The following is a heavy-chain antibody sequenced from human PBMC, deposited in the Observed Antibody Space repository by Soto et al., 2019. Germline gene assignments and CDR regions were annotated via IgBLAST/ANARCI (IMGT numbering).Heavy chain of an antibody. CDR1: GGSISIYY. CDR2: IYYSGST. V-gene: IGHV4-59*08. J-gene: IGHJ6*03. CDR3: AGSYYYYYMDV. Sequence: PSETLSLTCTVSGGSISIYYWSWIRQPPGKGLEWIGYIYYSGSTKYNPSLKSRVTISVDTSKNQFSLKLSSVTAADTAVYYCAGSYYYYYMDVWGKGTTVTVSS.